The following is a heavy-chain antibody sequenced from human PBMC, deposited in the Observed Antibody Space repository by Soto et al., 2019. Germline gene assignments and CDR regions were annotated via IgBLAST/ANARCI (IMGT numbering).Heavy chain of an antibody. CDR3: ARVRDYYGSGSYTAEYYYYYYMDV. Sequence: ASVKVSCKASGYTFTSYGISWVRQAPGQGLEWMGWISAYNGNTNYAQKLQGRVTMTTGTSTSTAYMELRSLRSDDTAVYYCARVRDYYGSGSYTAEYYYYYYMDVWGKGTTVTVSS. CDR2: ISAYNGNT. J-gene: IGHJ6*03. D-gene: IGHD3-10*01. CDR1: GYTFTSYG. V-gene: IGHV1-18*01.